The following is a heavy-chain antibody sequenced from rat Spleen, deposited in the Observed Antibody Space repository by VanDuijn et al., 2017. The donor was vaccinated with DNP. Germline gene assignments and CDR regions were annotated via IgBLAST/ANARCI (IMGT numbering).Heavy chain of an antibody. D-gene: IGHD1-7*01. CDR1: GYSNTSTY. V-gene: IGHV3-1*01. CDR3: ARWTRYFDY. CDR2: ISYSGGT. Sequence: DVHLQESGPGLVKPAQSLSLTCSVTGYSNTSTYWAWIRKFPGNKMEWMGYISYSGGTSYHPSLKSRISITRDTSKNQFFLQLNSVTTEDTATYYCARWTRYFDYWGQGVMVTVSS. J-gene: IGHJ2*01.